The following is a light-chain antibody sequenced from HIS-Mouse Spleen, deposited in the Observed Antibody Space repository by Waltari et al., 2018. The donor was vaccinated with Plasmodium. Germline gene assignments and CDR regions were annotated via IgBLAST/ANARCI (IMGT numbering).Light chain of an antibody. V-gene: IGKV3-20*01. J-gene: IGKJ4*01. CDR3: QQYGSSPLT. CDR1: PSVSSSY. Sequence: EIVLTQSPGTLSLSPGERATLSCRPSPSVSSSYLAWYQQKPGQAPRLLIYGASSRATGIPDRFSGSGSGTDFTLTISRLEPEDFAVYYCQQYGSSPLTFGGGTKVEIK. CDR2: GAS.